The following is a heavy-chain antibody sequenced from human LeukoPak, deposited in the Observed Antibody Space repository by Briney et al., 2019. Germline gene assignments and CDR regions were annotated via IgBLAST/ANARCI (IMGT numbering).Heavy chain of an antibody. CDR2: IYGGGST. Sequence: PGGSLRLSCAASGFTVSSNFMTWVRQAPGQGLEWVSVIYGGGSTYYADSVKDRFTIFRDNSKNMLYLQMNSLRAEDTAVYYCARGGDSLHYWGQGTLVTVSS. D-gene: IGHD3-10*01. J-gene: IGHJ4*02. CDR3: ARGGDSLHY. CDR1: GFTVSSNF. V-gene: IGHV3-66*01.